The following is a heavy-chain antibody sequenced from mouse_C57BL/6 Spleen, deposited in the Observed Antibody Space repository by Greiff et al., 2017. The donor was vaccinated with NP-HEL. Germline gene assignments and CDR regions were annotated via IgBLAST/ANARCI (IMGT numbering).Heavy chain of an antibody. CDR2: ISDGGSYT. J-gene: IGHJ4*01. Sequence: EVHLVESGGGLVKPGGSLKLSCAASGFTFSSYAMSWVRQTPEKRLEWVATISDGGSYTYYPDNVKGRFTISRDNAKNNLYLQMSHLKSEDTAMYYCARDRQLGRDYAMDYWGQGTSVTVSS. CDR3: ARDRQLGRDYAMDY. D-gene: IGHD4-1*02. CDR1: GFTFSSYA. V-gene: IGHV5-4*01.